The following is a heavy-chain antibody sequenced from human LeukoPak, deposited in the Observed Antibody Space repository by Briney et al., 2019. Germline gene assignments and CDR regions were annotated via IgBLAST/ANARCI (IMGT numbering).Heavy chain of an antibody. V-gene: IGHV3-66*01. CDR2: IYSGGST. CDR3: VKAGDIVVVTAILVYFQH. J-gene: IGHJ1*01. CDR1: GFTVSSNY. Sequence: GGSLRLSCAVSGFTVSSNYMSWVRQAPGKGLEWVSIIYSGGSTYYADSVKGRFTISRDNSKNTLYLQMSSLRAEDTAVYYCVKAGDIVVVTAILVYFQHWGQGTLVTVSS. D-gene: IGHD2-21*02.